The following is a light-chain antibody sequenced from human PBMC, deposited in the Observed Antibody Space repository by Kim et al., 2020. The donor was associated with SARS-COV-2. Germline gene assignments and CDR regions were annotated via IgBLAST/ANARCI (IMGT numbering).Light chain of an antibody. CDR1: QSISTF. J-gene: IGKJ2*01. CDR3: QQSYSTPYT. CDR2: AAS. Sequence: DIQMTQSPSSLSASVGDRVTITCRASQSISTFFNWYRQRPGKAPEILIYAASILQSGVPSRFSGSGSGADFTLTINNLQPEDFATYYCQQSYSTPYTFGQGTKLEI. V-gene: IGKV1-39*01.